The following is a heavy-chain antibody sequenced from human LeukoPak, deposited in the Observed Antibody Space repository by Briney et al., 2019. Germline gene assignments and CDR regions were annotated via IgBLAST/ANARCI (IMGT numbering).Heavy chain of an antibody. Sequence: ASVKVSCKASGYTFTSYGISWVRQAPGQGLEWMGWISPYNGNTNYAQKLQGRVTMTTDTSTSTAYMELRSLRSDDTAVYYCARDLCSSTSCYTGWFDPWGQGTLVTVSS. CDR2: ISPYNGNT. D-gene: IGHD2-2*02. CDR3: ARDLCSSTSCYTGWFDP. V-gene: IGHV1-18*01. J-gene: IGHJ5*02. CDR1: GYTFTSYG.